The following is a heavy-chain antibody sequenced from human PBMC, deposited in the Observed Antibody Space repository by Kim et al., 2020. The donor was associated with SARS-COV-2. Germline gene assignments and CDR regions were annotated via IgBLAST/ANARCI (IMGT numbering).Heavy chain of an antibody. J-gene: IGHJ6*04. Sequence: SVKGRFTISRDNSKNTLYLQMNSLRAEDTAVYYCAKDPPSSSSYAATTLVWGKGTTVTVSS. CDR3: AKDPPSSSSYAATTLV. V-gene: IGHV3-30*02. D-gene: IGHD6-6*01.